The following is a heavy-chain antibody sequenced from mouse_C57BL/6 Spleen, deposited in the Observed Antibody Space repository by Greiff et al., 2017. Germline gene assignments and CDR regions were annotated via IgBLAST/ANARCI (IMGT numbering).Heavy chain of an antibody. V-gene: IGHV3-6*01. CDR2: ISYDGSN. Sequence: DVQLQESGPGLVKPSQSLSLTCSVTGYSITSGYYWNWIRQFPGNQLEWMGYISYDGSNNYNPSLKNRISITRDTSKNQFFLKLNSVTTEDTATYYCAWVYYGSSPLFAYWGQGTLVTVSA. CDR3: AWVYYGSSPLFAY. D-gene: IGHD1-1*01. CDR1: GYSITSGYY. J-gene: IGHJ3*01.